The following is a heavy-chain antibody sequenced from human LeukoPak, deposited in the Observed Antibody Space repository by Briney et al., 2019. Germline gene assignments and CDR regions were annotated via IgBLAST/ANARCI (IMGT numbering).Heavy chain of an antibody. CDR3: ARHERGGLSVLGDF. CDR1: GGSITSSSYY. J-gene: IGHJ4*02. D-gene: IGHD2-21*01. V-gene: IGHV4-39*01. CDR2: IHYSGNT. Sequence: SETLSLTCTVSGGSITSSSYYWAWIRQPPGKGLEWIGSIHYSGNTYYNPSLKSRTTISVDTSKNQFSLKLSSVSAVDTAMYFCARHERGGLSVLGDFWGQGALVIVSS.